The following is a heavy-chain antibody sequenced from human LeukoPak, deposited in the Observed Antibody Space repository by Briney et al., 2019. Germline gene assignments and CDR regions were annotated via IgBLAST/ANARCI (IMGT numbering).Heavy chain of an antibody. CDR3: VTGLRFLVTYYYYGMDV. D-gene: IGHD3-3*01. V-gene: IGHV1-24*01. CDR1: GYTLTELS. CDR2: FDPEDGET. Sequence: ASVKVSCKVSGYTLTELSMHWVRQAPGKGLEWMGGFDPEDGETIYAQKFQGRVTMTEDTSTDTAYMELSSLRSEDTAVYYCVTGLRFLVTYYYYGMDVWGQGTTVTVSS. J-gene: IGHJ6*02.